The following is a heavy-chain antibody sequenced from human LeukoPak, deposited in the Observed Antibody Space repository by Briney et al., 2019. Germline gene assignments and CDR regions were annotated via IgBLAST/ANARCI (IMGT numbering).Heavy chain of an antibody. V-gene: IGHV3-30*15. Sequence: GRSLRLSCAASGFTFSSYAMHWVRQAPGKGLEWMAAMSYDGGNKYYADSVKGRFTISRDNSKNTLYPEMSSLRADDTAVYYCARVKGSSWPEWEDAFDIWGQGTMVTVSS. J-gene: IGHJ3*02. CDR2: MSYDGGNK. CDR1: GFTFSSYA. D-gene: IGHD6-13*01. CDR3: ARVKGSSWPEWEDAFDI.